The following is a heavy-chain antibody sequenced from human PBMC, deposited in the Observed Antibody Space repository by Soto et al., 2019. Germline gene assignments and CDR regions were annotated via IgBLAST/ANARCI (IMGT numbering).Heavy chain of an antibody. D-gene: IGHD4-17*01. V-gene: IGHV4-59*08. CDR2: IYYSGST. CDR1: GGSISSYY. J-gene: IGHJ4*02. Sequence: SQTLSLPCTVSGGSISSYYWSWIRQPPGKGLEWIGYIYYSGSTNYNPSLKSRVTISVDTSKNQFSLKLSSVTAADTAVYYCARSADHYGDYYFDYWGQGTLVTVSS. CDR3: ARSADHYGDYYFDY.